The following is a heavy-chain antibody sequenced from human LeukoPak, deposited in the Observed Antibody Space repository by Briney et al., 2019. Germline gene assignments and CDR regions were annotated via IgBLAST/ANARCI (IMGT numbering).Heavy chain of an antibody. CDR1: GFTFSSYG. Sequence: GGSLRLSCAASGFTFSSYGMHWVRQAPGKGLEWVAFIRYDGSNKYYADSVKGRFTISRDNAKNSLYLQMNSLRAEDTAVYYCARDSGYQLLYDYWGQGTLVTVSS. CDR2: IRYDGSNK. D-gene: IGHD2-2*02. V-gene: IGHV3-30*02. J-gene: IGHJ4*02. CDR3: ARDSGYQLLYDY.